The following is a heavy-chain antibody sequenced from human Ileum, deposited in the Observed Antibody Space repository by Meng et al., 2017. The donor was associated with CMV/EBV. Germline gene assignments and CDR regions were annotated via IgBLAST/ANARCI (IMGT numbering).Heavy chain of an antibody. Sequence: VYVVSFSGYYGSWVRRHPGKGREWIGEINHSGSTNYNPALKSRVTISVDTSKNQFSLKLSSVTAADTAVYYCARYCSSTSCYDYFDYWGQGTLVTVSS. CDR2: INHSGST. CDR3: ARYCSSTSCYDYFDY. V-gene: IGHV4-34*01. D-gene: IGHD2-2*01. J-gene: IGHJ4*02. CDR1: VVSFSGYY.